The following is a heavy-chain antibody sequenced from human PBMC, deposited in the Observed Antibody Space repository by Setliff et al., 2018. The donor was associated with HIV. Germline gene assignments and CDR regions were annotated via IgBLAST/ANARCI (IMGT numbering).Heavy chain of an antibody. D-gene: IGHD5-18*01. CDR1: GFTFSSYW. CDR3: ARKLQPGYGMDV. V-gene: IGHV3-21*01. Sequence: GGSLRLSCAASGFTFSSYWMHWVRQAPGKGLVWVSSISSSSSYIYYADSVKGRFTISRDNAKNSLYLQMNSLRAEDTAVYYCARKLQPGYGMDVWGQGTTVTVSS. J-gene: IGHJ6*02. CDR2: ISSSSSYI.